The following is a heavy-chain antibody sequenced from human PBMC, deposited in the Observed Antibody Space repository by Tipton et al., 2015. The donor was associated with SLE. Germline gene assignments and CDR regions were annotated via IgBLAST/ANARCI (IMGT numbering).Heavy chain of an antibody. CDR1: GGSISSYY. CDR2: IYYSGST. CDR3: ALWPYSSGWYPFDY. J-gene: IGHJ4*02. Sequence: TLSRTCTVSGGSISSYYWSWIRQPPGKGLEWIGYIYYSGSTNYNPSLKSRVTISVDTSKNQFSLKLSSVTAADTAVYYCALWPYSSGWYPFDYWGQGTLVTVSS. D-gene: IGHD6-19*01. V-gene: IGHV4-59*01.